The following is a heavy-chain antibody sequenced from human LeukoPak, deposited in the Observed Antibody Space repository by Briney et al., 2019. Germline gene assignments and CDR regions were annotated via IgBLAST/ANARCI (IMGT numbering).Heavy chain of an antibody. CDR1: GGSTGSSGFY. V-gene: IGHV4-39*01. J-gene: IGHJ6*02. D-gene: IGHD6-19*01. CDR2: IYYPGTT. Sequence: SETLSLTCKVSGGSTGSSGFYWGWFRQPPGKGLEWIGSIYYPGTTHYNPSLESRVTISVDTSKYQVFLTLRSVTATDTAVYYCGRHVSSGWDYFNGLDVWGQGTAVTVSS. CDR3: GRHVSSGWDYFNGLDV.